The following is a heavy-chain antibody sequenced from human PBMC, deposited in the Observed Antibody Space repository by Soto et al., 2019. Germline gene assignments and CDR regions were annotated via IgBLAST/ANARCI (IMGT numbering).Heavy chain of an antibody. V-gene: IGHV1-69*12. CDR1: GGRFNTNA. CDR3: TREAHGGNFES. J-gene: IGHJ4*02. D-gene: IGHD2-15*01. CDR2: IIAIFDKA. Sequence: QVQLVQSGAEVKKPGSSVKVSCKVSGGRFNTNAISWLRQAPGQGLEWMGGIIAIFDKANYAQKFQDRVTMTADESTSTAYMELSSLRSDDTAVYFCTREAHGGNFESWGQGTLVTFSS.